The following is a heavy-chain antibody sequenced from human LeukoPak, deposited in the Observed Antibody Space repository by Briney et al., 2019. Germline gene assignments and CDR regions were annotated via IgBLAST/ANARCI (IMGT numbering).Heavy chain of an antibody. CDR3: ARTTTSFDY. Sequence: SETLSLTCAVYGESFSGYYWSWIRQPPGKGLEWIGEINHSGSTNYNPSLKSRVTISVDTSKNQFSLKLSSVTAADTAVYYCARTTTSFDYWGQGALVTVSS. V-gene: IGHV4-34*01. D-gene: IGHD4-17*01. J-gene: IGHJ4*02. CDR2: INHSGST. CDR1: GESFSGYY.